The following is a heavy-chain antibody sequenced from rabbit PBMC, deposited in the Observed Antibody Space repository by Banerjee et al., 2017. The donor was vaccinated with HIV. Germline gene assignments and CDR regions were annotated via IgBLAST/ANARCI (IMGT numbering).Heavy chain of an antibody. J-gene: IGHJ4*01. CDR1: GFSFSSSYY. CDR3: ARETDTYGYAGYAYATAGFNL. CDR2: IYAGSSGST. V-gene: IGHV1S45*01. Sequence: QEQLVESGGGLVQPEGSLTLTCTASGFSFSSSYYMCWVRQAPGKGLEWIACIYAGSSGSTYYASWAKGRFTISKTSSTTVTLQMTSLTAADTATYFCARETDTYGYAGYAYATAGFNLWGQGTLVTVS. D-gene: IGHD6-1*01.